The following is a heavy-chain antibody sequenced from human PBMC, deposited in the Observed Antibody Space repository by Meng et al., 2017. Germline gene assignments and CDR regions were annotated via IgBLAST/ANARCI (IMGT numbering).Heavy chain of an antibody. CDR2: IYPGDSDT. CDR1: GYSFTSYW. J-gene: IGHJ3*02. CDR3: ARRSTYYYDSSGYYWGAFDI. Sequence: KVSCKGSGYSFTSYWIGWVRQMPGKGLEWMGIIYPGDSDTRYSPSFQGQVTISADKSISTDYLQWSSLKASDTAMYYCARRSTYYYDSSGYYWGAFDIWGQGTMVTVSS. V-gene: IGHV5-51*01. D-gene: IGHD3-22*01.